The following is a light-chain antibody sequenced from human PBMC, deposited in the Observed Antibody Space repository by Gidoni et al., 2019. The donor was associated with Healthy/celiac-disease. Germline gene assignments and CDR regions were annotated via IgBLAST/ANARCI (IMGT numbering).Light chain of an antibody. Sequence: QSALTQPTSASGSPAQSVTISCTGTSSDVGGYNYVSWYHQHPGKAPKLMIYEVSKRPSGVPDRFSGSKSGNTASLTVSGLQAEDEADYYCRSYAGSNNVYVFGTGTKVTVL. J-gene: IGLJ1*01. CDR3: RSYAGSNNVYV. CDR2: EVS. V-gene: IGLV2-8*01. CDR1: SSDVGGYNY.